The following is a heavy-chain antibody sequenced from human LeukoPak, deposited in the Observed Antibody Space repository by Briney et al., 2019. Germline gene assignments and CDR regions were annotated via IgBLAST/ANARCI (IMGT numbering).Heavy chain of an antibody. V-gene: IGHV4-59*01. CDR3: ARVTGYMIEDYFDY. CDR2: IYYSGST. CDR1: GFTFSSSA. J-gene: IGHJ4*02. Sequence: GSLRPSCAASGFTFSSSAMSWIRQPPGKGLEWIGYIYYSGSTNYNPSLKSRVTISVDTSKNQFSLRLSSVTAADTAVYYCARVTGYMIEDYFDYWGQGTLVTVSS. D-gene: IGHD3-22*01.